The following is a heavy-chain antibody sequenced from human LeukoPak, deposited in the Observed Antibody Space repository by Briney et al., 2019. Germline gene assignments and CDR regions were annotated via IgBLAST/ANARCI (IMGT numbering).Heavy chain of an antibody. CDR3: ARVTVSSYYDR. Sequence: ASVKVSCKASGYTFTSYDINWVRQAPGQGLEWMGWINPNSGGTNYAQKFQGRVTMTRDTSISTAYMELSRLRSDDTAVYYCARVTVSSYYDRWGQGTLVTVSS. V-gene: IGHV1-2*02. D-gene: IGHD3-10*02. CDR1: GYTFTSYD. J-gene: IGHJ4*02. CDR2: INPNSGGT.